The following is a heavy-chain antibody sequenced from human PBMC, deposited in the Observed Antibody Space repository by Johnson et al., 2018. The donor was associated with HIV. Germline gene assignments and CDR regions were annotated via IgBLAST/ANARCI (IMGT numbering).Heavy chain of an antibody. CDR3: AREGDYVWGPGKVSDI. CDR2: IYTDDSI. Sequence: MQLVESGGGVVQPGGSLRLSCAASGFTVSSNYMSWVRQAPGKGLEWVSVIYTDDSIYYADSVKGRFTISRDNSKNTLYLQMNSLRAEDTAVYYCAREGDYVWGPGKVSDIWGQGTMVTVSS. J-gene: IGHJ3*02. CDR1: GFTVSSNY. V-gene: IGHV3-66*01. D-gene: IGHD3-16*01.